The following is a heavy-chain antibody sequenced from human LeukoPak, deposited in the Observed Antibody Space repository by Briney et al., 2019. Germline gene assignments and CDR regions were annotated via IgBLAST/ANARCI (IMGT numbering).Heavy chain of an antibody. Sequence: HPGGSLRLSCAASGFTFSSYWMHWVRQAPGKGLVWVSRINSDGSSTSYADSVKGRFTISRDSAKNTLYLQMNSLRAEDTAVYYCAKGPIAMAGTGPDYWGQGTLVTVSS. D-gene: IGHD6-19*01. CDR3: AKGPIAMAGTGPDY. V-gene: IGHV3-74*01. J-gene: IGHJ4*02. CDR2: INSDGSST. CDR1: GFTFSSYW.